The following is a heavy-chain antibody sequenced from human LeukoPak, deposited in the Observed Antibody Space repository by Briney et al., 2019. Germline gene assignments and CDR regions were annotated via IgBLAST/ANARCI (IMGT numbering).Heavy chain of an antibody. D-gene: IGHD6-19*01. Sequence: VASVKVSCKASGYTFIGYYMHWVRQAPGQGFEWMGWINPDSGDTNYAQKFQGRVTMTRDTSSSTGYMELSRLRSDDTAVYYCARVSGWGGDPWGQGTLVIASS. CDR3: ARVSGWGGDP. J-gene: IGHJ5*02. V-gene: IGHV1-2*02. CDR2: INPDSGDT. CDR1: GYTFIGYY.